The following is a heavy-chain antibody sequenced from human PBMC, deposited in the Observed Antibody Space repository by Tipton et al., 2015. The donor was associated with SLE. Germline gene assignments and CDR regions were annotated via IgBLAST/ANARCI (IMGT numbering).Heavy chain of an antibody. CDR1: GGSINSGDYS. CDR3: ARAPGLDRDYYYYYYMDA. Sequence: LRLSCAVSGGSINSGDYSWSWIRQPPGKGLEWIGYIFHSGNAYYNPSLKSRVTISVDMSRNQFSLRLNSVTAADTALYYCARAPGLDRDYYYYYYMDAWGKGTTVTVSS. V-gene: IGHV4-30-2*01. D-gene: IGHD3/OR15-3a*01. J-gene: IGHJ6*03. CDR2: IFHSGNA.